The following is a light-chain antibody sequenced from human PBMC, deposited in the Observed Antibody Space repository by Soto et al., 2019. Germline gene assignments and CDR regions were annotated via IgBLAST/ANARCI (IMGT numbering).Light chain of an antibody. J-gene: IGKJ2*01. CDR3: HQSIRYQYT. Sequence: EDVLTHSPGTLSLFPGERESISCRASQSLSSRFLAWYQQKPGQAPSILIYGEYSRATGIKDRFSGSGSGTDFTLTIRGLQPEDFATYYCHQSIRYQYTFGQLTQVDLK. V-gene: IGKV3-20*01. CDR1: QSLSSRF. CDR2: GEY.